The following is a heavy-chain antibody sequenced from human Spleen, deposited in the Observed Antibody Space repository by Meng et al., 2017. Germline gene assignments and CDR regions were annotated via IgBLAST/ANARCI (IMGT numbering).Heavy chain of an antibody. CDR1: GFTFGDYG. D-gene: IGHD4-23*01. CDR2: INWKGDST. CDR3: ARGHRRTTAVPGSE. Sequence: GGPLRLPFAVPGFTFGDYGMSWVRQAPGKGREGVSGINWKGDSTGYADSVKGRFTISRGNAKNSLYLQMNSLRVEDTALYYCARGHRRTTAVPGSEWGQGTLVTVSS. V-gene: IGHV3-20*03. J-gene: IGHJ4*02.